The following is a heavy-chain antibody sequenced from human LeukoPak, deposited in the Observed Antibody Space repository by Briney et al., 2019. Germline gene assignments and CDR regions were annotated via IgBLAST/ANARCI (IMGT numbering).Heavy chain of an antibody. J-gene: IGHJ4*02. Sequence: GGSLRLSCAASGFTFDNYAMHWVRQAPGKGLEWLSIISWNSGYIGYADSVKGRFTISRDNAKKSLDLQMNSLRAEDTAFYYCAKVRGTYSSGYFFDYWGKGTLVTVSS. V-gene: IGHV3-9*01. CDR3: AKVRGTYSSGYFFDY. D-gene: IGHD6-19*01. CDR2: ISWNSGYI. CDR1: GFTFDNYA.